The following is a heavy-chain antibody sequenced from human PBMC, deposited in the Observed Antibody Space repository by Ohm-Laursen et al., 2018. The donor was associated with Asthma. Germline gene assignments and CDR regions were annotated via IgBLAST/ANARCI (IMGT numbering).Heavy chain of an antibody. CDR3: AKDVLGFVAAAQD. D-gene: IGHD6-13*01. Sequence: SLRLSCAASGFTFNSYGIHWVRQAPGKGLEWVAVISFDGSNKYYADSVKGRFTISRDNSKNTLYLQMNSLRDEDTAIYYCAKDVLGFVAAAQDWGQGTLVTVSS. CDR2: ISFDGSNK. V-gene: IGHV3-30*18. CDR1: GFTFNSYG. J-gene: IGHJ4*02.